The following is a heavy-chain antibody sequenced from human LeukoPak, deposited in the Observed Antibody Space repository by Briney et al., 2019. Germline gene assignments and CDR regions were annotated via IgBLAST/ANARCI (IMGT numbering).Heavy chain of an antibody. J-gene: IGHJ4*02. CDR1: GFTVSSNY. Sequence: GGSLRLSCAASGFTVSSNYMSWVRQAPGVGLEWASVIYSGGSTYYADSVKGRFTISRDNYKNTLYLQMNSLRAEDTAVYYCARDFGGLRYFDYWGQGTLVTVSS. V-gene: IGHV3-66*02. CDR2: IYSGGST. CDR3: ARDFGGLRYFDY. D-gene: IGHD5-12*01.